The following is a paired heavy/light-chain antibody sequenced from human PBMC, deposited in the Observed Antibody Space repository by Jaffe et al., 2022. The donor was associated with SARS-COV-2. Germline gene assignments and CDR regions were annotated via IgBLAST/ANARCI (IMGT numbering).Heavy chain of an antibody. Sequence: QVQLVESGGGLVKPGGSLRLSCAASGFTFSDYYMSWIRQAPGRGLEWVSYISSSTSYTKYADSVKGRFTISRDNAKDSLYLQMNSLRAEDTAVYYCARPQEPYSNSGWDYWGQGTLVTVSS. D-gene: IGHD6-6*01. CDR3: ARPQEPYSNSGWDY. CDR2: ISSSTSYT. V-gene: IGHV3-11*06. J-gene: IGHJ4*02. CDR1: GFTFSDYY.
Light chain of an antibody. CDR2: GAS. J-gene: IGKJ3*01. CDR3: QQYNNWPFT. V-gene: IGKV3-15*01. CDR1: QSVSSN. Sequence: EIVMTQSPATLSVSPGERATLSCRASQSVSSNLAWYQQKPGQAPRLLIYGASIRATGIPARFSGSGSGTEFTLTISSLQSEDFAVYYCQQYNNWPFTFGPGTKVDIK.